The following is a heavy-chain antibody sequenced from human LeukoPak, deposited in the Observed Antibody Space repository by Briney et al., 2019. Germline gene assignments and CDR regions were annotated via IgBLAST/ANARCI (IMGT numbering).Heavy chain of an antibody. Sequence: ASVKVSCKASGYTFTCYDINWVRQATGQGLEWMGWMNPNSGNTGYAQKFQGRVTMTRNTSISTAYMELGSLRSEDTAVYYCARGMDYDILTGYSKWGQGTLVTVSS. D-gene: IGHD3-9*01. CDR1: GYTFTCYD. J-gene: IGHJ4*02. V-gene: IGHV1-8*01. CDR3: ARGMDYDILTGYSK. CDR2: MNPNSGNT.